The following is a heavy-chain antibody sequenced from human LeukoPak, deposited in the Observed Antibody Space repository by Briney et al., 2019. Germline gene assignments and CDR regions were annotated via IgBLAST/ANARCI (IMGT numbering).Heavy chain of an antibody. J-gene: IGHJ3*02. CDR3: ARGPAVAATRGAFDI. Sequence: SETLSLTCAVYGESFSNYYWSWIRQPPGKGLEWIGEINHSGSTNNNPSLKSRVTISVDTPKNQFSLKLSSVTAADTAVYYCARGPAVAATRGAFDIWGQGTMVTVSS. D-gene: IGHD6-19*01. CDR1: GESFSNYY. V-gene: IGHV4-34*01. CDR2: INHSGST.